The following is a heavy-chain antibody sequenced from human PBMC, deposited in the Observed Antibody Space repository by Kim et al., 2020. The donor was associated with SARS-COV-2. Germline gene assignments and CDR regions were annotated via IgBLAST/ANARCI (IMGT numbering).Heavy chain of an antibody. D-gene: IGHD3-3*01. CDR1: GGSINSGGYY. V-gene: IGHV4-31*03. CDR2: IYYSGST. J-gene: IGHJ3*02. CDR3: ARGDTIIGVVINAFYI. Sequence: SETLSLTCTVSGGSINSGGYYWSWIRQHPGKGLEWIGYIYYSGSTYYNPSLKSRVTISVDTSKNQFSLKLSSVTAADTAVYYCARGDTIIGVVINAFYICGQGTMVTLSS.